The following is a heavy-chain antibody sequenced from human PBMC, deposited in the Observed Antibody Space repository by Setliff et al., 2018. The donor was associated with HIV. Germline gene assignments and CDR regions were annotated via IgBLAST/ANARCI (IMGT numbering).Heavy chain of an antibody. D-gene: IGHD6-19*01. CDR3: ARDRPIAVAAIDRTFDI. V-gene: IGHV1-3*01. CDR2: IHAGNDNT. CDR1: GYTFTTYT. Sequence: ASVKVSCKASGYTFTTYTMHWVRQAPGQRLEWMGWIHAGNDNTKFSQKFQGRVTITRDTSASTVYMELSSLRSEDTAVYYCARDRPIAVAAIDRTFDIWGQGTMVTVS. J-gene: IGHJ3*02.